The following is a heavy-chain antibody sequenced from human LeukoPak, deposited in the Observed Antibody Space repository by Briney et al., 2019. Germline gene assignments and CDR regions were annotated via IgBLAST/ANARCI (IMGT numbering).Heavy chain of an antibody. D-gene: IGHD2-15*01. CDR2: VSVSGGHTYT. V-gene: IGHV3-23*01. CDR1: GFTFSSYA. Sequence: GGSLRLSCAASGFTFSSYAMSWVRQAPGKGLEGVSTVSVSGGHTYTYYADSVKGRFTISRDNSKNTLYLQMKSLRAEDTAVYYCAKFADCSGGSCYRNFDYWGQGTLVTVSS. CDR3: AKFADCSGGSCYRNFDY. J-gene: IGHJ4*02.